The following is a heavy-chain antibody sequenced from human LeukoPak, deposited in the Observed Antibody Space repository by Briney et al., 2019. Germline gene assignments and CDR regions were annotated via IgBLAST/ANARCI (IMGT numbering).Heavy chain of an antibody. Sequence: PGGSPRLSCAASGFTVSSNYMSWVRQAPGKGLGWVSVIYSGGSTYYADSVKGRFTISRDNSKNTLYLQMNSLRAEDTAVYYCARTGYSSSSGGFDYWGQGTLVTVSS. CDR1: GFTVSSNY. CDR3: ARTGYSSSSGGFDY. CDR2: IYSGGST. D-gene: IGHD6-6*01. V-gene: IGHV3-66*01. J-gene: IGHJ4*02.